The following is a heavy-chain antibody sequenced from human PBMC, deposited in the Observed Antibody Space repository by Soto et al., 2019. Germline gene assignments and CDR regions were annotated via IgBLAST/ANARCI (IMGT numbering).Heavy chain of an antibody. V-gene: IGHV4-4*02. D-gene: IGHD3-10*01. CDR1: GYSVTNDNW. CDR3: ASGGGGGNF. Sequence: QVQLQESGPGLVKPSGTLSLTCSVSGYSVTNDNWWSWLRQPPGRGLEWIAEIYHGGNTNYRPSLRSRVTSSMDKSNNQFSLKLVSGTASVTAVYFCASGGGGGNFWGQGILVTVSS. J-gene: IGHJ4*02. CDR2: IYHGGNT.